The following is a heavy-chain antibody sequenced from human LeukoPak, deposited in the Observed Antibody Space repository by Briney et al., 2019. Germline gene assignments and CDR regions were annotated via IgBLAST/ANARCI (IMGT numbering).Heavy chain of an antibody. J-gene: IGHJ4*02. CDR1: GFTFSDYG. V-gene: IGHV3-30*18. D-gene: IGHD6-19*01. CDR2: ISYDGSNK. CDR3: AKPFAAVSAGFSYYFDY. Sequence: PGRSLRLSCAASGFTFSDYGIHWVRQAPGKGLEGVAVISYDGSNKYYADSVKGRFTISRDNSKNTLYLQMNSLRPEDTAVYYCAKPFAAVSAGFSYYFDYWGQGTLVTVSS.